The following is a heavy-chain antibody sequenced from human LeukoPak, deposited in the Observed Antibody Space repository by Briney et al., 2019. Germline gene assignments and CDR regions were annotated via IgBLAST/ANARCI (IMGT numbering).Heavy chain of an antibody. V-gene: IGHV3-33*08. Sequence: GGSLRLSCAASGFTFSSYAMSWVRQAPGKGLEWVAFIRYDGSNKYYADSVKGRFTISRDNAKNSLYLQMNSLRAEDTAVYYCARYTSNVVGKRHYFDYWGQGTLVTVSS. D-gene: IGHD1-26*01. CDR2: IRYDGSNK. CDR3: ARYTSNVVGKRHYFDY. CDR1: GFTFSSYA. J-gene: IGHJ4*02.